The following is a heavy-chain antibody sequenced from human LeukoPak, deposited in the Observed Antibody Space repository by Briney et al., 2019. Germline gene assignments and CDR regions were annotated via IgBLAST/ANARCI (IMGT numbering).Heavy chain of an antibody. CDR2: ISYDGSNK. V-gene: IGHV3-30*18. J-gene: IGHJ3*02. CDR3: AKTYYDYVWGSYRSRSDDAFDI. CDR1: GFTFSSYG. Sequence: GGSLRLSCAASGFTFSSYGMHWVRQAPGKGLEWVAVISYDGSNKYYADSVKGRFTISRDNSKNTLYLQMNSLRAEDTAVYYCAKTYYDYVWGSYRSRSDDAFDIWGQGTMVTVSS. D-gene: IGHD3-16*02.